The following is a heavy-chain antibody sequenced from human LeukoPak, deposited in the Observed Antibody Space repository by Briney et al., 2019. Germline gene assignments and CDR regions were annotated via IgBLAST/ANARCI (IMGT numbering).Heavy chain of an antibody. CDR1: GYTFTSYG. J-gene: IGHJ4*02. D-gene: IGHD3-10*01. V-gene: IGHV1-18*01. Sequence: GASVKVSCKASGYTFTSYGISWVRQAPGQGLEWMAWINVYNGDTYYAQKFQGRVTMTTDTSTSTAYMELRSLRADDTAVYYWAGDGGYGSGSYYNVGVDYWGQGTLVTVSS. CDR2: INVYNGDT. CDR3: AGDGGYGSGSYYNVGVDY.